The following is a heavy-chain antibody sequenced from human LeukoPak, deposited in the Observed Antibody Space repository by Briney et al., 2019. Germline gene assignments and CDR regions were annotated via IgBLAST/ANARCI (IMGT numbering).Heavy chain of an antibody. V-gene: IGHV3-33*01. Sequence: GGSLRLSCAASGFTCSSYGMHWVRQAPGKGLEWVAVIWFDGTKKYYADSVKGRLTISRDNSKNTLYLQMNSLRAEDTAVYYCARDASLSYSYMDVWGKGTTVTVSS. J-gene: IGHJ6*03. CDR1: GFTCSSYG. CDR2: IWFDGTKK. CDR3: ARDASLSYSYMDV.